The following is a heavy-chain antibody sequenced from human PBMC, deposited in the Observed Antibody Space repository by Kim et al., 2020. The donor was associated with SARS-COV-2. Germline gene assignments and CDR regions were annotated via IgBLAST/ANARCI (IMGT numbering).Heavy chain of an antibody. D-gene: IGHD5-18*01. CDR1: GFTFSSYS. CDR2: ISSSSSYI. CDR3: AREGDVDTAMVMEENWFDP. V-gene: IGHV3-21*01. Sequence: GGSLRLSCAASGFTFSSYSMNWVRQAPGKGLEWVSSISSSSSYIYYADSVKGRFTISRDNAKNSLYLQMNSLRAEDTAVYYCAREGDVDTAMVMEENWFDPWGQGTLVTVSS. J-gene: IGHJ5*02.